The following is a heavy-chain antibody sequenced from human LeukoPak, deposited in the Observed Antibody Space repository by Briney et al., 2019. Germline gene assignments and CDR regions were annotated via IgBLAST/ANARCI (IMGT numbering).Heavy chain of an antibody. CDR2: INHSGST. J-gene: IGHJ4*02. Sequence: PETLSLTCAVYGGSFSGYYWSWIRQPPGKGLEWIGEINHSGSTNYNPSLKSRVTISVDTSKNQFSLKLSSVTAADTAVYYCARGRPRGYSYGFPFDYWGQGTLVTVSS. CDR3: ARGRPRGYSYGFPFDY. V-gene: IGHV4-34*01. D-gene: IGHD5-18*01. CDR1: GGSFSGYY.